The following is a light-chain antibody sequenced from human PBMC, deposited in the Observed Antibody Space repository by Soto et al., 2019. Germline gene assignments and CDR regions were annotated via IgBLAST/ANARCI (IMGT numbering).Light chain of an antibody. CDR3: QQYNNWPLT. CDR2: GAT. V-gene: IGKV3D-15*01. CDR1: QSVSSSY. Sequence: EIGMTQSPATLSVSPGERATLSCRASQSVSSSYLAWYQQKPGQPPRLLIYGATPRATGIPARFSGSGSGTEFTLTISSLQSADFAVYYCQQYNNWPLTFGGGTKVDIK. J-gene: IGKJ4*01.